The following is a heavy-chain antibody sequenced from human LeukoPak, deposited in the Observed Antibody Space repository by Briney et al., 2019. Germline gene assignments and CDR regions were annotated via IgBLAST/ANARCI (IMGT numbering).Heavy chain of an antibody. CDR1: GGSISSGGYS. D-gene: IGHD5-12*01. J-gene: IGHJ3*02. CDR3: ARSGYDFDDAFDI. V-gene: IGHV4-30-2*01. Sequence: SEALSLTCAVSGGSISSGGYSWSWIRQPPGKGLEWIGYIYHSGSTYYNPSLKSRVTISVDRSKNQFSLKLSSVTAADTAVYYCARSGYDFDDAFDIWGQGTMVTVSS. CDR2: IYHSGST.